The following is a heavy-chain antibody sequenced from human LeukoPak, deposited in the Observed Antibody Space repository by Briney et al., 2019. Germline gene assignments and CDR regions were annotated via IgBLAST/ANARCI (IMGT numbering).Heavy chain of an antibody. D-gene: IGHD3-22*01. J-gene: IGHJ4*02. CDR2: IKQDGSEK. Sequence: GGSLRLSCAASGFTFSSYWMIWVRQAPGKGLEWVANIKQDGSEKYYVDSVKGRFTISRDNAKNSLYLQMNSLRAEDTAVYYCARDYYYDSSGYYPPFDYWGQGTLVTVSS. V-gene: IGHV3-7*01. CDR1: GFTFSSYW. CDR3: ARDYYYDSSGYYPPFDY.